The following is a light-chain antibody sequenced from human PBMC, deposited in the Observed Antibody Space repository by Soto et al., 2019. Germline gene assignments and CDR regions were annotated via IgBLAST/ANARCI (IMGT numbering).Light chain of an antibody. CDR3: QPTNSFPRT. Sequence: DIQMTQSPSSVSASVGDSVTITCRASQDISSWLAWDQQKSGKAPKLLIYAASSLQIGVPSWFSGSGSGTDFTLTLNSLQPEDIATYYCQPTNSFPRTFGQGTKVEVK. CDR2: AAS. V-gene: IGKV1-12*01. CDR1: QDISSW. J-gene: IGKJ1*01.